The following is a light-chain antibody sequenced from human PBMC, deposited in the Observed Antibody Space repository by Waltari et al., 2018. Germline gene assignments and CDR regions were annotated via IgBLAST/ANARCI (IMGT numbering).Light chain of an antibody. CDR1: QSISSW. V-gene: IGKV1-5*01. CDR3: QQFKSFLIT. Sequence: DIQMTQSPSTLSASVGDRVTITCRASQSISSWLAWYQQKPGKAPKLLIYDASSLESGVPSRFSGSGYGTDFTLTISSLQPEDFATYYCQQFKSFLITFGQGTRLEIK. J-gene: IGKJ5*01. CDR2: DAS.